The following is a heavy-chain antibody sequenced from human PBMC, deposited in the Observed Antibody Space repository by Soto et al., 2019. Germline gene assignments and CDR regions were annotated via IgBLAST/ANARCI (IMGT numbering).Heavy chain of an antibody. Sequence: ASVKVSCKASGYTFTGYYMHWVRQAPGQGLEWMGWINPNSGGTNYAQKFQGRVTMTRNTSISTAYMELSSLRSEDTAVYYCARGRSYNFWSGYYYYYYGMDVWGQGTTVPVSS. D-gene: IGHD3-3*01. J-gene: IGHJ6*02. CDR1: GYTFTGYY. V-gene: IGHV1-2*02. CDR3: ARGRSYNFWSGYYYYYYGMDV. CDR2: INPNSGGT.